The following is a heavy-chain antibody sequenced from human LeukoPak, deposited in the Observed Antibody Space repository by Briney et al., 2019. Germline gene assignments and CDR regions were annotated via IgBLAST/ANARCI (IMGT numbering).Heavy chain of an antibody. J-gene: IGHJ4*02. CDR1: GGSISSSSYY. CDR2: IYYSGST. D-gene: IGHD6-19*01. CDR3: ARELHGWRSIDY. V-gene: IGHV4-39*07. Sequence: KASETLSLTCTVSGGSISSSSYYWGWIRQPPGKGLEWIGSIYYSGSTYYNPSLKSRVTISVDTSKNQFSLKLSSVTAADTAVYYCARELHGWRSIDYWGQGTLVTVSS.